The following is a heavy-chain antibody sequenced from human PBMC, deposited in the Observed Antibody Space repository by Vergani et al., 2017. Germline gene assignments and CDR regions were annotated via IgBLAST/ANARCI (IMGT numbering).Heavy chain of an antibody. CDR2: IHYSENT. V-gene: IGHV4-59*11. Sequence: QLQLQESGPGLVKPSETLSLTCSVSFDSIRNLYCNWIRQPPGKGLEWIGSIHYSENTNYNPSLKTRVTISVDTSKNQFSLTLTSVTAADTAVYYCGRVADFYGLGSRLLDLWGQGILVTVSS. J-gene: IGHJ5*02. CDR3: GRVADFYGLGSRLLDL. CDR1: FDSIRNLY. D-gene: IGHD3-10*01.